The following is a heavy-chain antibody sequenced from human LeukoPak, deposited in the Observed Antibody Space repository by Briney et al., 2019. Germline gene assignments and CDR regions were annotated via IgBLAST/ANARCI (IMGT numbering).Heavy chain of an antibody. J-gene: IGHJ3*02. D-gene: IGHD5-24*01. CDR1: GGSISSYY. V-gene: IGHV4-59*12. CDR2: IYYSGST. Sequence: PSETLSLTCTVSGGSISSYYWSWIRQPPGKGLEWIGYIYYSGSTNYNPSLKSRVTISVDTSKNQFSLKLSSVTAADTAVYYCARLVPPMKGMATIGHAFDIWGQGTMVTVSS. CDR3: ARLVPPMKGMATIGHAFDI.